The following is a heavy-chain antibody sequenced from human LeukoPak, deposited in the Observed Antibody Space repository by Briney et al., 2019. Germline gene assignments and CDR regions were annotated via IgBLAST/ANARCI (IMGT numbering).Heavy chain of an antibody. CDR1: GGSISSYY. CDR3: ARDLNRRGEFDY. D-gene: IGHD3-10*01. Sequence: SETLSLTCTVSGGSISSYYWGWIRQPPGKGLEWIGYIYYSGSTNYNPSLKSRVTISVDTSKNQFSLRLSAVTAADTAVYYCARDLNRRGEFDYWGQGTPVTVSS. CDR2: IYYSGST. V-gene: IGHV4-59*12. J-gene: IGHJ4*02.